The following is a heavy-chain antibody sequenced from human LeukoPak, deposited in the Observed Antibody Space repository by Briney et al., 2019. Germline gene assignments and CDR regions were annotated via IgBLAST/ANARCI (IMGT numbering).Heavy chain of an antibody. V-gene: IGHV3-21*01. CDR2: ISSSSSYI. J-gene: IGHJ4*02. Sequence: GGSLRLSCAASGFTFSSYSMNWVRQAPGKGLEWVSSISSSSSYIYYADSVKGRFTISRDNAKNSLYLQMNSLRAEDTAVYYCARHVFDYDSSGYYYFDYWGQGTLVTVSS. CDR1: GFTFSSYS. CDR3: ARHVFDYDSSGYYYFDY. D-gene: IGHD3-22*01.